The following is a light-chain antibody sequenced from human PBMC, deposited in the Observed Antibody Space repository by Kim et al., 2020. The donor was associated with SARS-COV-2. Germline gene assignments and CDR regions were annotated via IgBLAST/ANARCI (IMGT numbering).Light chain of an antibody. J-gene: IGKJ2*01. V-gene: IGKV3-20*01. CDR3: QQYGSSPPYN. CDR1: QSVSSSY. CDR2: GAS. Sequence: SPGERATLSCRASQSVSSSYLAWYQQKPGQAPRLLIYGASSRATGIPDRFSGSGSGTDFTLTISRLEPEDFAVYYCQQYGSSPPYNFGQGTKLEI.